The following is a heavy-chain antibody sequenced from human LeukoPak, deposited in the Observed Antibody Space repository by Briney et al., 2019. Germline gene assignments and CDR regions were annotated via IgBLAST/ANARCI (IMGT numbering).Heavy chain of an antibody. CDR3: AREAASGSYGDAFDI. Sequence: ASVKVSCTASGYTFTGYYMHWVRQAPGQGLEWMGWINPNSGGTNYAQKFQGRVTMTRDTSISTAYMELSRLRSDDTAVYYCAREAASGSYGDAFDIWGQGTMVTVSS. CDR2: INPNSGGT. CDR1: GYTFTGYY. D-gene: IGHD1-26*01. V-gene: IGHV1-2*02. J-gene: IGHJ3*02.